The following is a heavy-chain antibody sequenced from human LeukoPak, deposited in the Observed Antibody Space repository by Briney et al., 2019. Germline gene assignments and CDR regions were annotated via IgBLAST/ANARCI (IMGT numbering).Heavy chain of an antibody. V-gene: IGHV3-48*02. CDR3: ARDRQDCGGDCYAFAFDY. J-gene: IGHJ4*02. Sequence: GGSLRLSCAASGFTFSSYNMNWVRQAPGKGLEWVSYISSSSSTIYYADSVKGRFTISRDNAKNSLYLQMNSLRDEDTAVYYCARDRQDCGGDCYAFAFDYWGQGTLVTVSS. D-gene: IGHD2-21*02. CDR1: GFTFSSYN. CDR2: ISSSSSTI.